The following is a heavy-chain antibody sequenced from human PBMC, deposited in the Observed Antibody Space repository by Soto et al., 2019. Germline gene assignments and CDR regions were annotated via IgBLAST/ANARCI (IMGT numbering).Heavy chain of an antibody. V-gene: IGHV1-8*01. Sequence: ASVKVSCKASGNTFATYDINWVRQATGQGLEWMGWMHPNSGATGYAQKFQGRVTMTRNTSISTAYMELSSLRSDDTAVYYCARRSLIAVTLDYWGQGTLGTVSS. CDR2: MHPNSGAT. CDR3: ARRSLIAVTLDY. J-gene: IGHJ4*02. CDR1: GNTFATYD. D-gene: IGHD2-21*01.